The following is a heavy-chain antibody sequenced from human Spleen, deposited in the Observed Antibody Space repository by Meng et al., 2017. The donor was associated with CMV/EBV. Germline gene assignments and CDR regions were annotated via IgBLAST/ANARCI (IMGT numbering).Heavy chain of an antibody. CDR1: GGSISSSSYY. V-gene: IGHV4-61*03. CDR2: IYYNGGT. Sequence: SETLSLTCTVSGGSISSSSYYWGWIRQPPGKGLQWIGYIYYNGGTNYNPSLKNRVTISVDTSKNHFSLKLSSVTAADTAVYYCARGPRGYSYEKDWFDPWGQGTLVTVSS. J-gene: IGHJ5*02. CDR3: ARGPRGYSYEKDWFDP. D-gene: IGHD5-18*01.